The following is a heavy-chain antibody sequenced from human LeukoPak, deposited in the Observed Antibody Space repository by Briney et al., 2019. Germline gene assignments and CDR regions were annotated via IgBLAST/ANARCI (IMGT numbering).Heavy chain of an antibody. J-gene: IGHJ4*02. CDR3: AKDRGGSYGGGNYFDY. CDR2: ISGSGGST. V-gene: IGHV3-23*01. D-gene: IGHD1-26*01. CDR1: GFTFSSYG. Sequence: GGSLRLSCAASGFTFSSYGMNWVRLAPGKGLEWVSTISGSGGSTYYADSVKGRFTISRDNSKNTLYLQMNSLRAEDTAVYYCAKDRGGSYGGGNYFDYWGQGTLVTVSS.